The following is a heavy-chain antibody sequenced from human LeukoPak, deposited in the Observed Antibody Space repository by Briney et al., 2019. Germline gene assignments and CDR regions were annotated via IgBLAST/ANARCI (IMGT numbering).Heavy chain of an antibody. CDR3: ANGNFWSGQDAFDI. Sequence: PGGSLRLSCAASGFTVSSNYMTWVRQAPGKGLEWVSVIYTGGGTYYADSVKGRFTISRDNSKNTLYLQMNSLRAEDTAVYYCANGNFWSGQDAFDIWGQGTMVTVSS. V-gene: IGHV3-53*05. CDR1: GFTVSSNY. J-gene: IGHJ3*02. CDR2: IYTGGGT. D-gene: IGHD3-3*01.